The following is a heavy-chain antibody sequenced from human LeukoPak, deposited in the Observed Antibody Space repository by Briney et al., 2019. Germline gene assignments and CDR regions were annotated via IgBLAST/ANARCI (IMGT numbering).Heavy chain of an antibody. Sequence: PSETLSLTCTVSGGSISSSSYYWGWIRQPPGKGLEWIGSIYYSGSTYYNPSLKSRVTISVDTSKNQFSLKLSSVTAADTAVYYCARIPEVGDTLTGYDPRYFDYWGQGTLVTVSS. CDR2: IYYSGST. J-gene: IGHJ4*02. D-gene: IGHD3-9*01. V-gene: IGHV4-39*01. CDR3: ARIPEVGDTLTGYDPRYFDY. CDR1: GGSISSSSYY.